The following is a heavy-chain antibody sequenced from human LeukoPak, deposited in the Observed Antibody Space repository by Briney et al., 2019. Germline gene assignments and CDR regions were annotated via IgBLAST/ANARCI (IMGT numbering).Heavy chain of an antibody. J-gene: IGHJ6*03. Sequence: GGSLRLSCAASGFTFSSYWMHWVRQAPGKGLVWVSRINSDGSSTSYADSVKGRFTISRDNAKNTLYLQMNSLRAEDTAVYYCARVPSLGIYYYYMDVWGKGTTVTVSS. CDR1: GFTFSSYW. CDR3: ARVPSLGIYYYYMDV. CDR2: INSDGSST. V-gene: IGHV3-74*01.